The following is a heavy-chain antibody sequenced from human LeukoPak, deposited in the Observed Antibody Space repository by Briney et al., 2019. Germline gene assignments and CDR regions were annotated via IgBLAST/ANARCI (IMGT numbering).Heavy chain of an antibody. V-gene: IGHV1-69*05. J-gene: IGHJ6*03. CDR3: ASGYVPLYYYYYMDV. CDR1: GGIFRSYT. CDR2: IIPIFGTP. Sequence: SVKVSCKASGGIFRSYTISWVRQAPGQGLEWMGGIIPIFGTPNYAQKFQGRVTFTTDESTSTAYMELSSLRSEDTAIYYCASGYVPLYYYYYMDVWGKGTTVTVSS. D-gene: IGHD3-16*01.